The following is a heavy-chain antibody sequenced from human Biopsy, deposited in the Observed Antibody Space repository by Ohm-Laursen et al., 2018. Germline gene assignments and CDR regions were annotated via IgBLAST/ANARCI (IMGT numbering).Heavy chain of an antibody. CDR3: AKDWKYFDGSGGMDV. V-gene: IGHV3-9*01. Sequence: SLRLSCSASGFTFGDYAMHWVRQVPGRGLEWVSSLNWDSSSIGYVDSVKGRFTISRDNAKNSLYLQMNSLRAEDSALYYCAKDWKYFDGSGGMDVWGQETTVTVSS. D-gene: IGHD3-22*01. CDR1: GFTFGDYA. CDR2: LNWDSSSI. J-gene: IGHJ6*02.